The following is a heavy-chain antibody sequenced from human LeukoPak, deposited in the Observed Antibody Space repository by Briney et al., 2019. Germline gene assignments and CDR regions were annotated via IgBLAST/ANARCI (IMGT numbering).Heavy chain of an antibody. CDR3: ARELSGIGRYYFYYYMDV. J-gene: IGHJ6*03. CDR2: ISTSSSYI. D-gene: IGHD6-19*01. V-gene: IGHV3-21*01. Sequence: TGGSLRLSCAASGFTFSSYSMNWVRQAPGKGLEWVSSISTSSSYIYYADSVKGRFTISRDNTRNSLYLQMNSLRADDTAVYYCARELSGIGRYYFYYYMDVWGKGTTVTVSS. CDR1: GFTFSSYS.